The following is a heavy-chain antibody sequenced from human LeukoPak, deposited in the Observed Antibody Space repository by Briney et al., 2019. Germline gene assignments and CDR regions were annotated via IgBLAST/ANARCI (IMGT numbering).Heavy chain of an antibody. D-gene: IGHD3-3*01. Sequence: GGSLRLSCAASGFTFSNYAMSWVRQAPGKGLEWVSSITGSGGSTYYADSVKGRFTISRDNSKNTLYLQMSSLRAEDTVVYYCAKDKGDFWSGHHYWGQGTLVTVSS. CDR2: ITGSGGST. J-gene: IGHJ4*02. CDR3: AKDKGDFWSGHHY. V-gene: IGHV3-23*01. CDR1: GFTFSNYA.